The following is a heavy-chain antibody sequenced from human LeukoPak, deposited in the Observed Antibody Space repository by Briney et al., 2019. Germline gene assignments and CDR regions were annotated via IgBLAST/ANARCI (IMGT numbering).Heavy chain of an antibody. CDR1: GFTFSDYY. Sequence: GGSLRLSCAASGFTFSDYYMSWIRQAPGKGLEWVSYISSSGSTIYYADSVKGRFTISRDNAKNSLYLQMNSLRAEDTAVYYCAKDPNGDYIGTFDIWGQGTMVTVSS. CDR2: ISSSGSTI. J-gene: IGHJ3*02. CDR3: AKDPNGDYIGTFDI. V-gene: IGHV3-11*01. D-gene: IGHD4-17*01.